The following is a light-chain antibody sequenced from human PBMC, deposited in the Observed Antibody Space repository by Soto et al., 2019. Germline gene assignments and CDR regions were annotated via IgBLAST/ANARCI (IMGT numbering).Light chain of an antibody. Sequence: EVVMTQSPATLSVSLGDRATLSCRASQSVSSNLAWYQQKPGQGPRLLIYGASTRATGIPARFSGSGSGTEFTLTISSLQSEDFAVYYCQQRAKWPSTFGPGTKVEMK. V-gene: IGKV3-15*01. CDR3: QQRAKWPST. CDR2: GAS. J-gene: IGKJ2*02. CDR1: QSVSSN.